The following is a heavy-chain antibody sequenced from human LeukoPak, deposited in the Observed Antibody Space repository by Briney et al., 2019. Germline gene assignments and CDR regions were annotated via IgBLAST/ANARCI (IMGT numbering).Heavy chain of an antibody. V-gene: IGHV1-2*02. CDR1: GYSFTGYY. Sequence: ASVKVCCKASGYSFTGYYMHWVRQAPGQGLEWMGWINPNSGGTNYAQKFQGRVTMTRDTSISTAYMELSRLRSDDTAVYYCAREAAAAGRNFDYWGQGSLVTVSS. D-gene: IGHD6-13*01. CDR3: AREAAAAGRNFDY. J-gene: IGHJ4*02. CDR2: INPNSGGT.